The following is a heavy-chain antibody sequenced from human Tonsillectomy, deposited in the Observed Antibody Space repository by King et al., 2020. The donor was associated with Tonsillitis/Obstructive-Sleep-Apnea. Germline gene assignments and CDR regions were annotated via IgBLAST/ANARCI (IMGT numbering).Heavy chain of an antibody. CDR1: GHSIRSSTYY. J-gene: IGHJ4*02. CDR2: IFHTGST. V-gene: IGHV4-39*01. Sequence: LQLQESGPGLVKPSETLSLTCTVSGHSIRSSTYYWGWIRQPPGKGLEWIGTIFHTGSTYYNPSLKSRVTISVDTSKNQFSLKLSSVTAADTAVYYCARHERDGYGTNFDYWGQGTLVTVSS. CDR3: ARHERDGYGTNFDY. D-gene: IGHD5-24*01.